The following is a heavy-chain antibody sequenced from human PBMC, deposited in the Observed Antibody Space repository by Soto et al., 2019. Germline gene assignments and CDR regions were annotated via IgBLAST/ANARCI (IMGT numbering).Heavy chain of an antibody. D-gene: IGHD3-3*01. CDR1: GGSISSGGYY. CDR3: ARAADFWSGYYHFDY. J-gene: IGHJ4*02. V-gene: IGHV4-31*03. CDR2: IYYSGST. Sequence: SETLSLTCTVSGGSISSGGYYWSWIRQHPGKGLEWIGYIYYSGSTYYNPSLKSRVTISVDTSKNQFSLKLSSVTAADTTVYYCARAADFWSGYYHFDYWGQGTLVTVS.